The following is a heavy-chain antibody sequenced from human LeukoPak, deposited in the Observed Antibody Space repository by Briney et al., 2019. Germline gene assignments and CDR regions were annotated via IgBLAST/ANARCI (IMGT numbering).Heavy chain of an antibody. CDR3: ARGPGIAVAGYFDY. V-gene: IGHV4-34*01. D-gene: IGHD6-19*01. Sequence: SETLSLTCAVYGGSFIGYYWSWIRQPPGKGLEWIGEINHSGSTNYNPSLKSRVTISVDTSKNQFSLKLSSVTAADTAVYYCARGPGIAVAGYFDYWGQGTLVTVS. J-gene: IGHJ4*02. CDR2: INHSGST. CDR1: GGSFIGYY.